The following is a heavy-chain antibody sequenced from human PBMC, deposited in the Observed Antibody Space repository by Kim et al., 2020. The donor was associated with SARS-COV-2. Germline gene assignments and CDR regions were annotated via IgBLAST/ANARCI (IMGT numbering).Heavy chain of an antibody. J-gene: IGHJ4*02. Sequence: GRFTISRDNSKNTLYLQMNSLRAEDTAVYYCAKDRGRYCSGGSCPSFFDYWGQGTLVTVSS. D-gene: IGHD2-15*01. CDR3: AKDRGRYCSGGSCPSFFDY. V-gene: IGHV3-23*03.